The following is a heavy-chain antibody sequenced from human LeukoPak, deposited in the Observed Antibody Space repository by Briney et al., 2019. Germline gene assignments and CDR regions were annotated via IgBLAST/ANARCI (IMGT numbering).Heavy chain of an antibody. D-gene: IGHD6-19*01. CDR1: GGTFSSYA. CDR2: IIPIFGSA. V-gene: IGHV1-69*13. J-gene: IGHJ6*02. CDR3: ANDPSWLQAYYYYGMDV. Sequence: SVKVSCKASGGTFSSYAISWVRQAPGQGLEWMGGIIPIFGSANYAQKFQGRVTITADESTSTAYMELSSLRSEDTAVYYCANDPSWLQAYYYYGMDVWGQGTTVTVSS.